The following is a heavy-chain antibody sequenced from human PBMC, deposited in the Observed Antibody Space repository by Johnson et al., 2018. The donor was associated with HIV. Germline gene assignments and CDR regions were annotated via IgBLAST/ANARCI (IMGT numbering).Heavy chain of an antibody. Sequence: VQLVESGGGVVQPGRSLRLSCAASGFTFSSYGMHWVRQAPGKGLEWVAVISYDGSNKYYADSVKGRFTISRDNSKNTLYLQMNSLRAEDTAVYYCAKESALDIWGQWTMVTVSS. CDR2: ISYDGSNK. CDR1: GFTFSSYG. CDR3: AKESALDI. V-gene: IGHV3-30*18. J-gene: IGHJ3*02.